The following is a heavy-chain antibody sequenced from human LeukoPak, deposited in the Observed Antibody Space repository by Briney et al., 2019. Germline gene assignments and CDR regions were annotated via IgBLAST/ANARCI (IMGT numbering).Heavy chain of an antibody. D-gene: IGHD3-10*01. J-gene: IGHJ6*03. V-gene: IGHV1-8*03. CDR1: GYTFTSYD. CDR2: MNPNSGNT. CDR3: ARDGEARHYMDV. Sequence: ASVKVSCKASGYTFTSYDINWVRQSTGQGLEWMGWMNPNSGNTGYAQKFRGRVTITRNTSISTAYMELSSLRSEDTAVYYCARDGEARHYMDVWGKGTTVTVSS.